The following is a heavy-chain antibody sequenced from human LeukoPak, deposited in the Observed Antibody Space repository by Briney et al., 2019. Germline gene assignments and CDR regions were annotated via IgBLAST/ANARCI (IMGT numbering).Heavy chain of an antibody. CDR1: GFTVSTYY. V-gene: IGHV3-53*01. J-gene: IGHJ4*02. D-gene: IGHD3-22*01. CDR3: AKGRDSSGLFRSY. CDR2: IDSGGST. Sequence: GGSLRLSCAVSGFTVSTYYMSWVRQVPGKGLEWVSVIDSGGSTFYADSVKGRFTISRDNSKNTLYLQMNSLRAEDTAVYYCAKGRDSSGLFRSYWGQGTLVTVSS.